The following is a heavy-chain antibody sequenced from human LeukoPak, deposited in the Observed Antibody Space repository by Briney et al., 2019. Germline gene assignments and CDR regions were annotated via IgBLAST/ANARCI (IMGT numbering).Heavy chain of an antibody. D-gene: IGHD3-22*01. CDR2: ISSSSSYI. Sequence: GGSLRLSCAASGFTFSSYSMNWVRQAPGKGLEWVSSISSSSSYIYYADSVKGRFTISRDNAKNSQYLQMNSLRAEDTAVYYCARDSHRYYYDSSGYYGPLWGQGTLVTVSS. V-gene: IGHV3-21*01. J-gene: IGHJ4*02. CDR1: GFTFSSYS. CDR3: ARDSHRYYYDSSGYYGPL.